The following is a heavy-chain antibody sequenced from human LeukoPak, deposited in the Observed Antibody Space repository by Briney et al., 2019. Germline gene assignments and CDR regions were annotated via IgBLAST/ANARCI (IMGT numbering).Heavy chain of an antibody. Sequence: SETLSLTCTVSGGSISSYYWSWFRQPPGKRLEWIGYIYYSGSTNYNPSLKSRVTISVDTSKNQFSLKLSSVTAADTAVYYCARGGGSYYDFDYWGQGTLVTVSS. CDR1: GGSISSYY. CDR3: ARGGGSYYDFDY. CDR2: IYYSGST. J-gene: IGHJ4*02. D-gene: IGHD1-26*01. V-gene: IGHV4-59*01.